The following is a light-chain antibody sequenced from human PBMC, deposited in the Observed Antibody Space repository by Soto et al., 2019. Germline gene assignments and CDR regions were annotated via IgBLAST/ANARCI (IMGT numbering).Light chain of an antibody. V-gene: IGKV3-15*01. Sequence: VMKQSPATLSVSPGAGSTLSCRASQGIRDALAWYQHKPGKAPRLLIYDTSTRATGVPTRFSGSRSGTEFTLTINSLQSEDFAVYYCQPYNSWPLTFGGGTKVDIK. CDR1: QGIRDA. CDR2: DTS. CDR3: QPYNSWPLT. J-gene: IGKJ4*01.